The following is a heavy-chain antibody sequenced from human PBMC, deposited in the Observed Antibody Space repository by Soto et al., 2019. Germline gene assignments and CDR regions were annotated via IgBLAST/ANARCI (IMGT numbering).Heavy chain of an antibody. J-gene: IGHJ6*03. D-gene: IGHD6-13*01. Sequence: EVQLLESGGGLVQPGGSLRLSCAASGFTFSSYAMSWVRQAPGKGLEWVSAISGSGGSTYYADSVKGRFTISRDNSKNTLYLQMNSLRAEDTAVYYCAKYTGTTLESSWSTPKTPYYYYYYMDVWGKGTTVTVSS. CDR2: ISGSGGST. CDR3: AKYTGTTLESSWSTPKTPYYYYYYMDV. V-gene: IGHV3-23*01. CDR1: GFTFSSYA.